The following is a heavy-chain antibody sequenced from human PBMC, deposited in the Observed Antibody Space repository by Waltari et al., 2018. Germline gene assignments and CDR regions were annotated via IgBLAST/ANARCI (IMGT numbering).Heavy chain of an antibody. CDR2: IKEDGSEK. CDR3: ARIHSGRDYGDALDI. V-gene: IGHV3-7*01. D-gene: IGHD1-26*01. J-gene: IGHJ3*02. Sequence: EVQLVESGGGLVQPGGSLRLSCVVSGFTLSNYWMTWVRQAPGKGLEWVANIKEDGSEKYYADSLKGRFTISRDNAKNSLYVQMNSLRAEDTGLYYCARIHSGRDYGDALDIWGQGTMVTVSS. CDR1: GFTLSNYW.